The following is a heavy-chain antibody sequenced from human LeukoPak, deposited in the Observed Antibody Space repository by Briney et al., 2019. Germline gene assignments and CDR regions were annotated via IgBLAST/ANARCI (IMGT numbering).Heavy chain of an antibody. CDR3: VRDGWDY. CDR2: ISGSDDNT. J-gene: IGHJ4*02. V-gene: IGHV3-23*01. Sequence: GGSLRLSCTASGFTINGYSMSWVRQAPGKGLEWVSAISGSDDNTYYADSVRGRFTISRDSSSNMLYLQMNSLRGEDTAIYYCVRDGWDYWGQGTLVTVSS. CDR1: GFTINGYS.